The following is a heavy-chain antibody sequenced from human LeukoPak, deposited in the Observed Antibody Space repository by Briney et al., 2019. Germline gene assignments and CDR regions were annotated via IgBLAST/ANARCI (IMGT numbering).Heavy chain of an antibody. J-gene: IGHJ4*02. D-gene: IGHD3-22*01. CDR3: ARWGHYSPDY. V-gene: IGHV3-23*01. CDR1: GFTFSSYA. CDR2: ISGSGGST. Sequence: GGSLRLSCAASGFTFSSYAMSWVRQAPGKGLEWVSAISGSGGSTYYADSVKGRFTISRDNAKNSLYLQMNSLRAEDTAVYYCARWGHYSPDYWGQGTLVTVSS.